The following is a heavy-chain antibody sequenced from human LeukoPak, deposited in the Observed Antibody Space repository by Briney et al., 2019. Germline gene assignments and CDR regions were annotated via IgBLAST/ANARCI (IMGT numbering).Heavy chain of an antibody. D-gene: IGHD3-9*01. J-gene: IGHJ6*02. V-gene: IGHV3-48*04. Sequence: GGSLRLSCAASGFTFSSYSMNWVRQAPGKGLEWVSYISSSGSTIYYADSVKGRFTISRDNAKNSLYLQMNSLRAEDTAVYYCARRWYYDILDPAYYGMDVWGQGTTVTVSS. CDR2: ISSSGSTI. CDR1: GFTFSSYS. CDR3: ARRWYYDILDPAYYGMDV.